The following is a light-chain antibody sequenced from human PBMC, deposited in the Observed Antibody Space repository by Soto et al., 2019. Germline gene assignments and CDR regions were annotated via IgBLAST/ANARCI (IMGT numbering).Light chain of an antibody. J-gene: IGKJ1*01. CDR1: QSVNSNF. CDR3: QQYGSSGT. V-gene: IGKV3-20*01. CDR2: AAS. Sequence: EVVLTQSPGPLSLSPGERVTLSCRTSQSVNSNFLSWFQQKPGQPPRLLLYAASKRAAGTPDRFSGSGSGTDFTLTISRLEPEDFAVYYCQQYGSSGTFGQGTKVDIK.